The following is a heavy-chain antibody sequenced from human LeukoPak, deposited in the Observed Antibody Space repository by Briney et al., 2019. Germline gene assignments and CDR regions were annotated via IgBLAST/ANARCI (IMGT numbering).Heavy chain of an antibody. CDR3: ARPGTDVAPYY. D-gene: IGHD1-1*01. J-gene: IGHJ4*02. CDR2: ISSSSSYI. CDR1: GFTFSSYD. Sequence: PGGSLRLSCAAFGFTFSSYDMTWVRQAPGKGLEWVSSISSSSSYIYYADSVKGRFTISRDNAKNSLYLQMNSLRAEDTAVYYCARPGTDVAPYYWGQGTLVTVSS. V-gene: IGHV3-21*01.